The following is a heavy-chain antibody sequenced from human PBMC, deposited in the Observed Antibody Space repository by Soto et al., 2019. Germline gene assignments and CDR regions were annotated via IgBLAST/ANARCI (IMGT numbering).Heavy chain of an antibody. V-gene: IGHV3-23*01. Sequence: PGGSLRLSCVASGFTFSSYSMSWVRRAPGKGLEWVSGFRSGGDDGTTYYADSVKGRFTISRDNSKNTLFLQMNSLRAEDTAIYYCAKKVNSGPGSQYFDYWGQGTLVTVSS. CDR2: FRSGGDDGTT. D-gene: IGHD3-10*01. CDR3: AKKVNSGPGSQYFDY. J-gene: IGHJ4*02. CDR1: GFTFSSYS.